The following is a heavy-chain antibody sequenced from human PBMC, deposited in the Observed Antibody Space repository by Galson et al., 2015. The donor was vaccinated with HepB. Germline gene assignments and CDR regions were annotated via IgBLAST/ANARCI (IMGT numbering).Heavy chain of an antibody. V-gene: IGHV5-10-1*01. CDR1: GSSFTSYW. CDR2: IDPSDSYT. CDR3: ARQLPAAMAGDPGYYYYYGMDV. Sequence: QSGAEVKKPGESLRISCKGSGSSFTSYWISWVRQMPGKGLEWMGRIDPSDSYTNYSPSFQGHVTISADKSISTAYLQWSSLKASDTAMYYCARQLPAAMAGDPGYYYYYGMDVWGQGTTVTVSS. D-gene: IGHD2-2*01. J-gene: IGHJ6*02.